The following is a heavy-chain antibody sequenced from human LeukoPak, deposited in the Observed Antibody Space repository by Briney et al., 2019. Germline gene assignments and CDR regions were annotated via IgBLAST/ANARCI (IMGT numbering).Heavy chain of an antibody. CDR2: ISWNSGSI. CDR1: GFTFDDYA. V-gene: IGHV3-9*01. Sequence: GGSLRLSCAASGFTFDDYAMHWVRQAPGKGLEWVSGISWNSGSIGYADSVKGRFTISRDNAKNSLYLQMNSLRAEDTALYYCAKDIATGNRLYYFDYWGQGALVTVSS. CDR3: AKDIATGNRLYYFDY. D-gene: IGHD1-14*01. J-gene: IGHJ4*02.